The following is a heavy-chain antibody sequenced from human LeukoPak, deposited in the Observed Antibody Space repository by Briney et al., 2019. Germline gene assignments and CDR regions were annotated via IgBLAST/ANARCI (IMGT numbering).Heavy chain of an antibody. V-gene: IGHV4-34*01. J-gene: IGHJ4*02. D-gene: IGHD3-10*01. CDR3: ARLVWFGESYFDY. Sequence: SETLSLTCAVYGGSFSGYYWSWIRQPPGKGLEWIGEINHSGSTNYNPFLKSRVTISVDTSKNQFSLKLSSVTAADTAVYYCARLVWFGESYFDYWGQGTLVTVSS. CDR2: INHSGST. CDR1: GGSFSGYY.